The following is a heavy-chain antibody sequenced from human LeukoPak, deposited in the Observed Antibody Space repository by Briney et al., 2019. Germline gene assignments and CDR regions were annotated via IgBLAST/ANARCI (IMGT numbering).Heavy chain of an antibody. Sequence: GGSLRLSCAASGFTFSSYWMSWVRQAPGKGLEWVSGISDSGGGTYYADSVKGRFTISRDTSKNTLYLQMNSLRVEDTAVYYCAGGVVSLYYYFYMDVWGKGTTVTVSS. D-gene: IGHD3-3*01. V-gene: IGHV3-23*01. CDR2: ISDSGGGT. CDR1: GFTFSSYW. CDR3: AGGVVSLYYYFYMDV. J-gene: IGHJ6*03.